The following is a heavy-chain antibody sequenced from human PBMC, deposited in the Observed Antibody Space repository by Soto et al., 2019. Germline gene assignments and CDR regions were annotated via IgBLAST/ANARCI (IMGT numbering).Heavy chain of an antibody. CDR2: INHSGST. CDR1: GGSFSGYY. D-gene: IGHD6-13*01. V-gene: IGHV4-34*01. Sequence: SETLSLTCAVYGGSFSGYYWSWIRQPPGKGLEWIGEINHSGSTNYNPSLKSRVTISVDTSKNQFSLKLSSVTAADTAVYYCARRTYSCSWLGGYYYMDVWGKGTTVTVSS. J-gene: IGHJ6*03. CDR3: ARRTYSCSWLGGYYYMDV.